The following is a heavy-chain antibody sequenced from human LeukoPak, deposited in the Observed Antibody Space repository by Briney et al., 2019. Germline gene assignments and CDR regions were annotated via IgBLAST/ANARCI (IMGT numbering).Heavy chain of an antibody. CDR3: ARGGYYGSGNDFRFDP. J-gene: IGHJ5*02. V-gene: IGHV4-38-2*02. CDR2: IYHSGST. CDR1: GYSISSGYY. Sequence: PSETLSLTCTVSGYSISSGYYWGWIRQPPGKGLEWIGSIYHSGSTYYNLSLKSRVTISVDTSKNQFSLKLSSVTAADTAVYYCARGGYYGSGNDFRFDPWGQGTLVTVSS. D-gene: IGHD3-10*01.